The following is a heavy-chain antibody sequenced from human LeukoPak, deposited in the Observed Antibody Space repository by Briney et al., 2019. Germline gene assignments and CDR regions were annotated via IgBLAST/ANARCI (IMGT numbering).Heavy chain of an antibody. Sequence: PGGSLRLSCAASGFTFSSACLSWVRQAPGKGLEWVGRIRTKSDGETVDYAAPVKGRFTISRDDSKNTLFLQMNSPKTEDTAVYYCATPALGRRLYYYDYWGQGTLVTVSP. CDR1: GFTFSSAC. V-gene: IGHV3-15*07. CDR2: IRTKSDGETV. CDR3: ATPALGRRLYYYDY. D-gene: IGHD3-16*01. J-gene: IGHJ4*02.